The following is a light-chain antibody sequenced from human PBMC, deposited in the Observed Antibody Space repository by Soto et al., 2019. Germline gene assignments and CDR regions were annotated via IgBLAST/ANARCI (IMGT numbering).Light chain of an antibody. J-gene: IGKJ1*01. CDR3: HQYKTFST. CDR1: QSISTW. V-gene: IGKV1-5*01. CDR2: GAS. Sequence: EIQMTQSPLTLSASVGDRVTITCRANQSISTWLAWYQQRPGKAPQLLIFGASTLQSRVPPRFSASGSAGRFAVNISRLQPDDRARYYCHQYKTFSTVGQGTKVDIK.